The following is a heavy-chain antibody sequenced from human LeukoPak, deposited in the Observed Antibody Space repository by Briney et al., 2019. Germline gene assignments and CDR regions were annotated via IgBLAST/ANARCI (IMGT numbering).Heavy chain of an antibody. D-gene: IGHD3-10*01. CDR3: ARVFYGSGSYYYFDY. CDR2: IYYSGST. Sequence: SETLSLTCTVSGGSISSYYWSWIRQPPGKGLEWIGYIYYSGSTNYNPSLKSRVTISVDTSKNQSSLKLSSVTAADTAVYYCARVFYGSGSYYYFDYWGQGTLVTVSS. V-gene: IGHV4-59*01. CDR1: GGSISSYY. J-gene: IGHJ4*02.